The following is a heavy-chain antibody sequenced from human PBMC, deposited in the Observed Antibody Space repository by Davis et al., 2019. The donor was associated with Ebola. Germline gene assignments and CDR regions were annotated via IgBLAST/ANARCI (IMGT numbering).Heavy chain of an antibody. J-gene: IGHJ6*02. D-gene: IGHD1-26*01. Sequence: PGGSLRLSCAASGFTVSSNYMSWVRQAPGKGLEWVSVIYSGGSTYCADSVKGRFTISSHNSKNTLYLQMNSLRAEDTAVYYCASQERATNYYYGMDVWGQGTTVTVSS. V-gene: IGHV3-53*04. CDR3: ASQERATNYYYGMDV. CDR2: IYSGGST. CDR1: GFTVSSNY.